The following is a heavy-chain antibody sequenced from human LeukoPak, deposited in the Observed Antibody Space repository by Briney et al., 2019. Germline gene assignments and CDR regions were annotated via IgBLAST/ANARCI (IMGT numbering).Heavy chain of an antibody. J-gene: IGHJ4*02. D-gene: IGHD5-18*01. CDR2: IWYDGSKK. CDR3: AKVGSVDRAMIYY. V-gene: IGHV3-33*06. Sequence: GGSLRLSCAASDFTFSRYDMHWVRQAPGKGLEWVAVIWYDGSKKFYADSVKGRLSISRDNSRNMLHLQMNSLRVEDTALYYCAKVGSVDRAMIYYWGQGTLVTVSS. CDR1: DFTFSRYD.